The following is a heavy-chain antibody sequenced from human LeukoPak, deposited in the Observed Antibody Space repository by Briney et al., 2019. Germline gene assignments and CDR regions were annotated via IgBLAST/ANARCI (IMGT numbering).Heavy chain of an antibody. CDR1: GGTFSSYA. Sequence: SVKVSCKASGGTFSSYATSWVRQAPGQGLEWMGGIIPIFGTANYAQKFQGRVTITADESTSTAYMELSSLRSEDTAVYYCARVREYCSGGSCYSYFDYWGQGTLVTVSS. CDR2: IIPIFGTA. CDR3: ARVREYCSGGSCYSYFDY. J-gene: IGHJ4*02. D-gene: IGHD2-15*01. V-gene: IGHV1-69*13.